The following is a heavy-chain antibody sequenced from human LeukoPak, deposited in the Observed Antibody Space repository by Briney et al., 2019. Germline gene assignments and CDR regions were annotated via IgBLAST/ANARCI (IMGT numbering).Heavy chain of an antibody. D-gene: IGHD7-27*01. CDR3: ASKMRWGEDAFDI. Sequence: GGSLRLSCAASGFTFSSYAMSWVRQAPGKGLEWVSAISGSGGVTYYADSVKGRFTISRDNSKNTLYLQMNSLRAEDTAVYYCASKMRWGEDAFDIWGQGTMVTVSS. J-gene: IGHJ3*02. CDR2: ISGSGGVT. V-gene: IGHV3-23*01. CDR1: GFTFSSYA.